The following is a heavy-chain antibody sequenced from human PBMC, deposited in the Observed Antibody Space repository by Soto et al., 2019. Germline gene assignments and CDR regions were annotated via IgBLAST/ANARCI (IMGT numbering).Heavy chain of an antibody. D-gene: IGHD2-21*01. J-gene: IGHJ4*02. CDR3: GVRDGLDF. CDR1: SFSSTTYA. V-gene: IGHV1-18*01. CDR2: ISADSGEP. Sequence: ASVKVAFNRSSFSSTTYAFIWVRPSPAQGLEWMGLISADSGEPRYAQKFQCRVAMTTDTSTRTAYMELRGLTSDDTAVYYCGVRDGLDFWGEGTRGTVSS.